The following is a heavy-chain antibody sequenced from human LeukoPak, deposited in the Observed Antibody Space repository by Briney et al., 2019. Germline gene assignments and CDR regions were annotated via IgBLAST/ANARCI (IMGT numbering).Heavy chain of an antibody. D-gene: IGHD5-18*01. CDR1: GYTFTSYG. J-gene: IGHJ6*03. CDR3: ARGSSSDTAMPGFYYYYYYYMDV. V-gene: IGHV1-18*01. Sequence: ASVKVSCKASGYTFTSYGISWVRQAPGQGLEWMGWISAYNGNTNYAQKLQGRVTMTTDTSTSTAYMELRSLRSDDTAVYYCARGSSSDTAMPGFYYYYYYYMDVWGKGTTVTVSS. CDR2: ISAYNGNT.